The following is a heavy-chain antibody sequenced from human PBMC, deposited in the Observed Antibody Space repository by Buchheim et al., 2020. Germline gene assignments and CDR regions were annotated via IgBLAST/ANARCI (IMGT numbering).Heavy chain of an antibody. CDR2: INSDGSST. D-gene: IGHD1-26*01. J-gene: IGHJ4*02. Sequence: EVQLVESGGGLVQPGGSLILSCAASGFTFSSYWMHWVRQAPGKGLVWVSRINSDGSSTIYAASVKGRFTISRDNAANTLYLQMNSRRAEDTAVYYCVRVQWVGASTRFDYWGQGTL. CDR1: GFTFSSYW. CDR3: VRVQWVGASTRFDY. V-gene: IGHV3-74*01.